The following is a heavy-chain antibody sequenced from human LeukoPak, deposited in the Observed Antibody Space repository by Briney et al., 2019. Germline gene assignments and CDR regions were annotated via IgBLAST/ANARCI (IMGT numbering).Heavy chain of an antibody. CDR2: TYYRSKWHS. V-gene: IGHV6-1*01. D-gene: IGHD3-10*01. J-gene: IGHJ4*02. CDR3: ARMVGLVSDF. Sequence: SQTLSLTCAISGDSVSGNRATWNWIRQSPSRGLEWLGRTYYRSKWHSYYAPSVKSRITINPDTSKNQFSLQLKSVTPEDTAVYYCARMVGLVSDFWGQGTLVTVSS. CDR1: GDSVSGNRAT.